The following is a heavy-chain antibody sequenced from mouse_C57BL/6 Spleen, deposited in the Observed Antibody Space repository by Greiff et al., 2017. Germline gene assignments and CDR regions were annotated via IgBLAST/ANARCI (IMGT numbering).Heavy chain of an antibody. CDR2: INPSTGGT. V-gene: IGHV1-42*01. CDR3: APFQNAMDY. Sequence: EVQLQQSGPELVKPGASVKISCKASGYSFTGYYMNWVKQSPEKSLEWIGEINPSTGGTTYNQKFKAKGTLTVDKSSSTAYMQLKSLTSEDSAVYYCAPFQNAMDYWGQGTSVTVSS. CDR1: GYSFTGYY. J-gene: IGHJ4*01.